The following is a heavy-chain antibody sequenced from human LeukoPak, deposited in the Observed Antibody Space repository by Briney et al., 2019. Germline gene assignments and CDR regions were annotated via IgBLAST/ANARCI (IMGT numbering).Heavy chain of an antibody. V-gene: IGHV1-18*01. D-gene: IGHD3-22*01. J-gene: IGHJ1*01. Sequence: ASVKVSCKASGYTFTSYGISWVRQAPGQGLEWMGWLSAYNGNTNYAQKLQGRVTMTTDTSTSTAYMELRSLRSDDTAVYYCARDKDSSGYYWASAEYFQHWGQGTLVTVSS. CDR2: LSAYNGNT. CDR1: GYTFTSYG. CDR3: ARDKDSSGYYWASAEYFQH.